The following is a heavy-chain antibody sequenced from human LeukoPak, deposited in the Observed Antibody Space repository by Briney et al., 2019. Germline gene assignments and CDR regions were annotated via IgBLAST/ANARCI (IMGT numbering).Heavy chain of an antibody. V-gene: IGHV3-30*04. CDR1: GFTFSSYA. Sequence: GGSLRLSCAASGFTFSSYAMHWVRQAPGKGLEWVAVISYDGSNKYYADSVKGRYTISRDNSKNTLYLQMNSLRAEDTAVYYCARKLPFDYWGQGTLVTVSS. CDR2: ISYDGSNK. CDR3: ARKLPFDY. J-gene: IGHJ4*02.